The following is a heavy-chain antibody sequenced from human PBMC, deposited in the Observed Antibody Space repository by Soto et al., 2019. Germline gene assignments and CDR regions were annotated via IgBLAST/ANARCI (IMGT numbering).Heavy chain of an antibody. D-gene: IGHD4-17*01. CDR1: GFTFTTYS. CDR2: IVQDGST. Sequence: EVQLLESGGVSVLPGGSLRLSCAASGFTFTTYSLSWVRQAPGKGPEWVSGIVQDGSTKYADSVRGRFTISRDNSKNTVFLQMFSPRGEDTAVYYCAKDLRPDGVWDFDHWGQGTLVTVSS. J-gene: IGHJ4*02. V-gene: IGHV3-23*01. CDR3: AKDLRPDGVWDFDH.